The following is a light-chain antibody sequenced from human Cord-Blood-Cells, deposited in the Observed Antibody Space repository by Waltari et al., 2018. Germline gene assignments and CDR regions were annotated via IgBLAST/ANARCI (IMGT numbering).Light chain of an antibody. Sequence: EIVLTQSPGTLXLSPGERATLSXRARQSVSSSYLAWYQQKPGQAPRLLIYGASSRATGIPDRFSGSGSGTDFTLTISRLEPEDFAVYYCQQYGSSPMITFGQGTRLEIK. CDR1: QSVSSSY. CDR3: QQYGSSPMIT. CDR2: GAS. V-gene: IGKV3-20*01. J-gene: IGKJ5*01.